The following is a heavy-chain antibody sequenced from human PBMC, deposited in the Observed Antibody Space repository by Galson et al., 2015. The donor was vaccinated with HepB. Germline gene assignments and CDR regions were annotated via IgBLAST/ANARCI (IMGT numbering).Heavy chain of an antibody. D-gene: IGHD1-14*01. CDR1: GYTFTGYY. V-gene: IGHV1-2*02. J-gene: IGHJ3*02. CDR3: ARAHEDRGDAFDI. Sequence: SVKVSCKASGYTFTGYYMHWVRQAPGQGLEWMGWINPNSGGTNYAQKFQGRVTMTRDTSISTAYMELSRLRSDDTAVYYCARAHEDRGDAFDIWGQGTMVTVSS. CDR2: INPNSGGT.